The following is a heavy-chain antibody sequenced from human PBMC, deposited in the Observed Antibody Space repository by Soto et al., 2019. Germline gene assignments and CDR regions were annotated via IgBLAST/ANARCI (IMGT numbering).Heavy chain of an antibody. CDR2: IYYSVST. Sequence: QVQLQESGPGLVKPSQTLSLTCTVSGGSIRSVDYYWSCLLQPPGQGLEWIGYIYYSVSTYYNPSLKSRVTISVDPSKNHFSLKLSAVTAADTAVYYWDRDSDDNYYYRIDVWGKGTTVTVSS. J-gene: IGHJ6*04. V-gene: IGHV4-30-4*01. CDR3: DRDSDDNYYYRIDV. D-gene: IGHD3-22*01. CDR1: GGSIRSVDYY.